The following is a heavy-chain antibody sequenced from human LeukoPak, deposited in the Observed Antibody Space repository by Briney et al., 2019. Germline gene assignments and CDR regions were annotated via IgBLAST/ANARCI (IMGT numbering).Heavy chain of an antibody. V-gene: IGHV3-9*03. CDR1: GFSFDDYA. J-gene: IGHJ3*02. CDR3: AKGIAAERLEAFDI. CDR2: TSWNRGSR. Sequence: GGSLRLSCSASGFSFDDYAMHWVRQAPGKGLEWVSGTSWNRGSRGYADSVKGRFTISRDNAKNSLYLQMNSLRAEDMALYYCAKGIAAERLEAFDIWGQGTMVTVSS. D-gene: IGHD6-6*01.